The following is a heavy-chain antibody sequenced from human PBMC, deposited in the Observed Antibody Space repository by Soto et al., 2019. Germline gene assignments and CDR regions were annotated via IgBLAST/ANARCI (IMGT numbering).Heavy chain of an antibody. V-gene: IGHV3-30-3*01. Sequence: QVQLVESGGGVVQPGRSLRLSCAASGFTYSTYTMHWVRQAPGKGLEWVAVISYDGNNKFYADSVKGRYTISRDSTKQNRYLKMNNLRPDDTAMYDCARDGVSSTEYTWKYGTDLDYWGQGALVTVSS. D-gene: IGHD1-7*01. CDR3: ARDGVSSTEYTWKYGTDLDY. CDR2: ISYDGNNK. J-gene: IGHJ4*02. CDR1: GFTYSTYT.